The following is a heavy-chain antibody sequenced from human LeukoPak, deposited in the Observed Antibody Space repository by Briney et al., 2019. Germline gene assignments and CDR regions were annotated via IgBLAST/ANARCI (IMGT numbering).Heavy chain of an antibody. CDR2: INPSGGST. Sequence: ASVKVSCKASGYTFTSYYMHWVRQAPGQGLEWMGIINPSGGSTSYAQKFQGRVTMTRDTSTSTVYMELSSLRFEDTAVYYCARDLAPYSSGWYASSWFDPWGQGTLVTVSS. J-gene: IGHJ5*02. D-gene: IGHD6-19*01. CDR3: ARDLAPYSSGWYASSWFDP. V-gene: IGHV1-46*01. CDR1: GYTFTSYY.